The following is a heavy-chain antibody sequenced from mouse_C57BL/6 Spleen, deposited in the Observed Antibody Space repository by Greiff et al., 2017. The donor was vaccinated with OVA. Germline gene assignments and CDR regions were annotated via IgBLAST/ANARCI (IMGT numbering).Heavy chain of an antibody. Sequence: QVQLQQPGAELVMPGASVKLSCKASGYTFTSYWMHWVKQRPGQGLEWIGEIDPSDSYTNYNQKFKGKSTLTVDKSSSTAYMQLSSLTSEDSAVYYCARRELGYYFDYWGQGTTLTVSS. J-gene: IGHJ2*01. V-gene: IGHV1-69*01. CDR3: ARRELGYYFDY. D-gene: IGHD4-1*01. CDR1: GYTFTSYW. CDR2: IDPSDSYT.